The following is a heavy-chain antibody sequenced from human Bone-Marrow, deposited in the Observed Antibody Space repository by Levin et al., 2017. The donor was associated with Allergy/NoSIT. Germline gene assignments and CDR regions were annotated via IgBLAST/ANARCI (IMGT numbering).Heavy chain of an antibody. V-gene: IGHV5-51*01. Sequence: GGSLRLSCKGSGSTFTSYWIGWVRQMPGKGLEWVAIIYPDDSNIRYSPSFQGQVTISADKSINTAYLQWRSLKASDNAMYYCARHGVVGYFDTDGYFYDYWGQGTLVTVSS. CDR2: IYPDDSNI. J-gene: IGHJ4*02. D-gene: IGHD3-22*01. CDR1: GSTFTSYW. CDR3: ARHGVVGYFDTDGYFYDY.